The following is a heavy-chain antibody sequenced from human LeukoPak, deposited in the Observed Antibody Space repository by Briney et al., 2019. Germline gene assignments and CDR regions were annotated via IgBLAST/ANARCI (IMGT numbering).Heavy chain of an antibody. D-gene: IGHD6-19*01. J-gene: IGHJ3*02. CDR1: GYTFTGYY. Sequence: GASVKVPCKASGYTFTGYYMHWVRQAPGQGLEWMGWINPNSGGTNYAQKFQGRVTMTRDTSISTAYMELSRLRSDHTAVYYCARRVPGAGRDAFDIWGQGTMVTVCS. CDR3: ARRVPGAGRDAFDI. V-gene: IGHV1-2*02. CDR2: INPNSGGT.